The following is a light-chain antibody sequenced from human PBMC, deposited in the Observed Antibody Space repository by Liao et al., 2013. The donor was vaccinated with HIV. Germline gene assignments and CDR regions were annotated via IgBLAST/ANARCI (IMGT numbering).Light chain of an antibody. V-gene: IGLV3-21*04. CDR1: KIGS. J-gene: IGLJ1*01. CDR2: HGI. Sequence: SYVLTQPASVSVAPGNTATITCGGGKIGSVLVIFHGIDRPSGISDRFSGSTSENTATLTISRAEAGDEADYYCQVWDRGSAHPTVFGPGTKVTVL. CDR3: QVWDRGSAHPTV.